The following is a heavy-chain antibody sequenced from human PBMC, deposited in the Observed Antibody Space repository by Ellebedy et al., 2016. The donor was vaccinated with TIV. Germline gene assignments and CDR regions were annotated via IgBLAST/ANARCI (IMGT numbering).Heavy chain of an antibody. CDR1: GYTFTSYA. Sequence: ASVKVSCKASGYTFTSYAMHWVRQAPGQRLECMGRIIPILGMTNYAQKFQGRVTIIADRSTNTVSMELSSLRSEDTAMYYCATDLQDTRAANSDVVDIWGQGTMVTVSS. CDR2: IIPILGMT. V-gene: IGHV1-69*04. D-gene: IGHD6-13*01. CDR3: ATDLQDTRAANSDVVDI. J-gene: IGHJ3*02.